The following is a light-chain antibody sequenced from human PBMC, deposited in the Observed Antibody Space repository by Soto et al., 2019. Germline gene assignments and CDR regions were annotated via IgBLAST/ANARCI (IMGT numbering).Light chain of an antibody. CDR3: SSYTTSTTLI. V-gene: IGLV2-14*03. CDR2: DVT. Sequence: QSALTQPASVSGSPGQSITISCTGTSSDVGRYKLVSWYQQHPGKAPKLMIYDVTNRPSGVSNRFSGSKSGNTASLTISGLQAEDEYDYYCSSYTTSTTLIFGGGTKVTVL. CDR1: SSDVGRYKL. J-gene: IGLJ2*01.